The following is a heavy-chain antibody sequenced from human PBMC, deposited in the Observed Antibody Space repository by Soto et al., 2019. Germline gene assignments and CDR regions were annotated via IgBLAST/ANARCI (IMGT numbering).Heavy chain of an antibody. D-gene: IGHD6-19*01. CDR3: AKVRYSSPMGYYYGMEV. J-gene: IGHJ6*02. CDR1: RFAFSKFI. CDR2: IIPIFGTA. V-gene: IGHV1-69*13. Sequence: SVKVSCKASRFAFSKFIVTWVRQAPGLGLEWVGGIIPIFGTANYAQKFQGRVTITADESTSTSYMEVNNLRSEDTAVYYCAKVRYSSPMGYYYGMEVWGQGTTVTVSS.